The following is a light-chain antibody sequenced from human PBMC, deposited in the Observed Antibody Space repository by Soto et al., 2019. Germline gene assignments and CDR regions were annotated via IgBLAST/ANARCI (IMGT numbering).Light chain of an antibody. Sequence: QSVLTQPPSASGTPGQRVTISCSGSSSNIGDNYVFWHQQFPGAAPKPLIFNNNQRPSGVPDRFSGAKSGTSASLSISGLRSEDEADYHCAAWDDSLSGWVFGGGTKVTVL. CDR2: NNN. V-gene: IGLV1-47*02. CDR1: SSNIGDNY. CDR3: AAWDDSLSGWV. J-gene: IGLJ3*02.